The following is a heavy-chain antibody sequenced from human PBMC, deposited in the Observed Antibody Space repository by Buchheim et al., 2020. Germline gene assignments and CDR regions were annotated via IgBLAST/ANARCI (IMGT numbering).Heavy chain of an antibody. V-gene: IGHV1-3*01. D-gene: IGHD3-3*01. CDR1: GYTFTSYA. J-gene: IGHJ5*02. Sequence: QVQLVQSGAEVKKPGASVKVSCKASGYTFTSYAMHWVRQAPGQRLEWMGWINAGNGNTKYSQKFQGRVTITRDTSAGTAYMELSSLRSEDTAVYYCARGRYYDFWSGYPKNWFDPWGQGTL. CDR3: ARGRYYDFWSGYPKNWFDP. CDR2: INAGNGNT.